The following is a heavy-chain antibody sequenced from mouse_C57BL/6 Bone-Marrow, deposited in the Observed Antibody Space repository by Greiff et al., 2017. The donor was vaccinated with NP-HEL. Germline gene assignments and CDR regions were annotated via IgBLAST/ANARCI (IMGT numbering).Heavy chain of an antibody. CDR3: ARRGRFYYYGSSYALDY. CDR1: GYTFTDYY. Sequence: VQLQQSGPELVKPGASVKISCKASGYTFTDYYMNWVKQSHGKSLEWIGDINPNNGGTSYNQKFKGKATLTVDKSSSTAYMELRSLTSEDSAVYYCARRGRFYYYGSSYALDYWGQGTTLTVSS. D-gene: IGHD1-1*01. J-gene: IGHJ2*01. CDR2: INPNNGGT. V-gene: IGHV1-26*01.